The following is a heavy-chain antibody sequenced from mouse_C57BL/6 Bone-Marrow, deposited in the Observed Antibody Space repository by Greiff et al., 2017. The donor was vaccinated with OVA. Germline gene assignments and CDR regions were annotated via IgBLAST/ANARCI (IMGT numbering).Heavy chain of an antibody. J-gene: IGHJ3*01. D-gene: IGHD1-1*01. CDR2: IWSGGST. V-gene: IGHV2-2*01. CDR3: ARRGYYVSAWFAY. Sequence: QVQLKQSGPGLVQPSQSLSITCTVSGFSLTSYGVHWVRQSPGKGLEWLGVIWSGGSTDYNAAFISRLSISKDNSKSQVFFKMTSLQADDTAIYYCARRGYYVSAWFAYWGQGTLVTVSA. CDR1: GFSLTSYG.